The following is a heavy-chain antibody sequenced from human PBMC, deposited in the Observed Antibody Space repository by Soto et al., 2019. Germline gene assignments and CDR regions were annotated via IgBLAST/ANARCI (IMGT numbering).Heavy chain of an antibody. CDR3: ARGGWNDLFDR. D-gene: IGHD1-1*01. CDR2: ISGSTNTK. Sequence: GSLRLSCAASGFSFRRYSMNWVRQAPGKGLEWLSFISGSTNTKYYADSVRGRFTISRDNAKNSLYLRMNSLRDEDTAVYYCARGGWNDLFDRWGQGTLVTVSS. CDR1: GFSFRRYS. V-gene: IGHV3-48*02. J-gene: IGHJ4*02.